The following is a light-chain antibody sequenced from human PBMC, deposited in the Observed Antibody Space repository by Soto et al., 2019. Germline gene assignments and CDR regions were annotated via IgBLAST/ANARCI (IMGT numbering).Light chain of an antibody. CDR1: QSISSW. CDR3: QQSFT. Sequence: DIQMTQSPSTLSASVGDRVTITCRASQSISSWLAWYQQKPGKAPKLLIYKASILESGVSSRFSGSGSGTEFTLTISSLQPDDFATYYCQQSFTFGPGTKVDIK. J-gene: IGKJ3*01. CDR2: KAS. V-gene: IGKV1-5*03.